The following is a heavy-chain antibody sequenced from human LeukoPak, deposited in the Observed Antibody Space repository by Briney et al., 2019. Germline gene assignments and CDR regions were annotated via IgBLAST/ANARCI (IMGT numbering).Heavy chain of an antibody. J-gene: IGHJ3*02. CDR1: GGSFSGYY. V-gene: IGHV4-34*01. Sequence: PSETLSLTCAVYGGSFSGYYWSWIRQPPGKGLEWWGETNHSGSTNYNPSLKSRVTISVDTSKNQFSLKLSSVTAADTAVYYCARGIGSGSYYDAFDIWGQGTMVTVSS. CDR3: ARGIGSGSYYDAFDI. D-gene: IGHD3-10*01. CDR2: TNHSGST.